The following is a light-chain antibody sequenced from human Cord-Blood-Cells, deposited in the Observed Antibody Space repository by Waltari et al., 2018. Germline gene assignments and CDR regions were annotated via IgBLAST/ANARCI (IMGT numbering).Light chain of an antibody. CDR2: GSS. J-gene: IGLJ1*01. CDR1: SSNIGAGYD. V-gene: IGLV1-40*01. CDR3: QSYDSSLSGYYV. Sequence: QSVLTQPPSVSGAPGQRVTISCTGSSSNIGAGYDVHWYQQLPGTAPNLLIYGSSSRPSGVPDRFSGSKSGTSASLAITGLQAEDEADYYCQSYDSSLSGYYVFGTGTKVTVL.